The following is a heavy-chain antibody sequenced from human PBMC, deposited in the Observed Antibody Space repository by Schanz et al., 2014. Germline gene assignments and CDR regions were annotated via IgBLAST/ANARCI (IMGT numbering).Heavy chain of an antibody. CDR2: LSGSGGST. J-gene: IGHJ4*02. CDR1: GFTFSSYA. CDR3: ARPRFDYGEVDY. D-gene: IGHD4-17*01. Sequence: EQLVESGGGLVQPGGSLRLSCTASGFTFSSYAMSWVRQAPGKGLEWVSALSGSGGSTYYADSVKGRFTISRDNSKNTLYLQMNSLRAEDTAVYYCARPRFDYGEVDYWGQGTLVTVSS. V-gene: IGHV3-23*04.